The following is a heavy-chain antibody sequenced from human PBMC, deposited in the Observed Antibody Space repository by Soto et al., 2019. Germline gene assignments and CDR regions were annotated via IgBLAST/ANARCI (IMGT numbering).Heavy chain of an antibody. V-gene: IGHV3-74*01. D-gene: IGHD2-8*02. Sequence: GWSLRLSCAASGFTFSSYWMHWVRQAPGKGLVWVSRINSDGSSTSYADSVKGRFTISRDNAKNTLYLQMNSLRAEDTAVYYCASWSQRPDRGASDYWGQGTLVTVS. CDR3: ASWSQRPDRGASDY. J-gene: IGHJ4*02. CDR1: GFTFSSYW. CDR2: INSDGSST.